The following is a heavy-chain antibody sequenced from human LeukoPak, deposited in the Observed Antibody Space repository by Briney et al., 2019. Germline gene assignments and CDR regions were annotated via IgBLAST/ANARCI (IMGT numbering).Heavy chain of an antibody. CDR3: ARAQYASGSFFDY. CDR1: GFSISTHY. J-gene: IGHJ4*02. CDR2: IYYTGST. D-gene: IGHD3-10*01. V-gene: IGHV4-59*11. Sequence: SETLSLTCTVSGFSISTHYWSWIRQPPGKGLEWIGYIYYTGSTNYNPSLKSRVTMAIDTSKNQFSLELTFVSAADTAVYYCARAQYASGSFFDYWGQGTLATVSS.